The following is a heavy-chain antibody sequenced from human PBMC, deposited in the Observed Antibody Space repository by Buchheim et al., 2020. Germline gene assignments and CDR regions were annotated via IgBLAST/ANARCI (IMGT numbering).Heavy chain of an antibody. D-gene: IGHD3-3*01. CDR3: AKGGRGYYDFWSGYYSDY. CDR2: ISGSGGST. Sequence: EVQLLESGGGLVQPRGSLRLSCAASGFTFSSYAMSWVRQAPGKGLEWVSAISGSGGSTYYADSVKGRFTISRDNSKNTLYLQMNSLRAEDTAVYYCAKGGRGYYDFWSGYYSDYWGQGTL. CDR1: GFTFSSYA. J-gene: IGHJ4*02. V-gene: IGHV3-23*01.